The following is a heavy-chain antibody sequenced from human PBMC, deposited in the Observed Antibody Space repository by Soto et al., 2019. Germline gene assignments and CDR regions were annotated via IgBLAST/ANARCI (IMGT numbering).Heavy chain of an antibody. J-gene: IGHJ5*02. CDR3: VRGNIANWFGP. CDR2: IYPGDSDT. V-gene: IGHV5-51*01. CDR1: GYSFTNYW. D-gene: IGHD3-16*02. Sequence: GESLKISCETSGYSFTNYWVGWVRQMPGEGLEWMGFIYPGDSDTRYSPSFQGQVTISADKSITTAYLQWSSLKASDTAMYYCVRGNIANWFGPWGQGTPVTVSS.